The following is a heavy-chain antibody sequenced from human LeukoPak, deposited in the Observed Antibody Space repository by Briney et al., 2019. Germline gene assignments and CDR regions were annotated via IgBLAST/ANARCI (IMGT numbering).Heavy chain of an antibody. CDR2: VSGSGGST. J-gene: IGHJ4*02. CDR3: AKDGYCSGGSCYHFFDY. CDR1: GFTFSNYA. D-gene: IGHD2-15*01. Sequence: KTGGSLRLSCAASGFTFSNYAMSWVRQAPGKGLEWVSAVSGSGGSTYYADSVKGRFTISRDNSKNTLYLQMNSLRAEDTAVYYCAKDGYCSGGSCYHFFDYWGQGTLVTVSS. V-gene: IGHV3-23*01.